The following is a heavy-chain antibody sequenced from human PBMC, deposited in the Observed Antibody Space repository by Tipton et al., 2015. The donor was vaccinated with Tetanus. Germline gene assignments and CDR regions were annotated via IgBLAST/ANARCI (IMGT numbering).Heavy chain of an antibody. CDR1: GFLFTTYT. D-gene: IGHD3-3*01. CDR2: IDYFGST. Sequence: LRLSCEASGFLFTTYTMHWVRQAPGKGLEWIGYIDYFGSTKYNPSLKSRVAMSVDTSKNQLSLRLNSVTSADTAVYYCARTSGYMYSDCWGQGTLVTVSS. V-gene: IGHV4-59*01. J-gene: IGHJ4*02. CDR3: ARTSGYMYSDC.